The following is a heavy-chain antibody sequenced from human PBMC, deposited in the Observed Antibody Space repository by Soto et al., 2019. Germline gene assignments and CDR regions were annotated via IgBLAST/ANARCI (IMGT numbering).Heavy chain of an antibody. V-gene: IGHV4-4*02. J-gene: IGHJ4*02. Sequence: QVELQESGPGLVKPSGTLSLTCDVSGASISSSNWWSWVRQSPGKGLQWIGEIYPSGSTNYSPSLETRLTMSVDKSKNQFSLRLRSVTAEDSAIYYCARGTSGYYDLDSWGPGTLVAVSS. D-gene: IGHD3-22*01. CDR2: IYPSGST. CDR1: GASISSSNW. CDR3: ARGTSGYYDLDS.